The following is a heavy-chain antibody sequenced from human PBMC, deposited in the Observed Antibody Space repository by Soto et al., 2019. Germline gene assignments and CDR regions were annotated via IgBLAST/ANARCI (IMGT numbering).Heavy chain of an antibody. D-gene: IGHD2-8*01. J-gene: IGHJ4*02. Sequence: GGSLRLSSVGSDFSLSGFYMSWVRQAPGRGLEWLSFISMSGSYKTYAASVEGRFTISRDNVKNILYLQMDSLRVEDTAVYFCASRGHGSNDQCQPFDYWGQGTQVTVSS. CDR1: DFSLSGFY. CDR3: ASRGHGSNDQCQPFDY. CDR2: ISMSGSYK. V-gene: IGHV3-11*06.